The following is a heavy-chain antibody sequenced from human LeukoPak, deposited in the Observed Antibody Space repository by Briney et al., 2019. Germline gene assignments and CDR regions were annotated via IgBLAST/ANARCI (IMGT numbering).Heavy chain of an antibody. Sequence: GGSLRLSCAASGFTFSSYGMHWVRQAPGKGLEWVAFIRYDGSTNYYADSVKGRFTISRDNSKNTLYLQMGSLRAEDTAVYYCAKRYYDTSGYYSLGYWGQGTLVTVSP. V-gene: IGHV3-30*02. D-gene: IGHD3-22*01. CDR3: AKRYYDTSGYYSLGY. J-gene: IGHJ4*02. CDR1: GFTFSSYG. CDR2: IRYDGSTN.